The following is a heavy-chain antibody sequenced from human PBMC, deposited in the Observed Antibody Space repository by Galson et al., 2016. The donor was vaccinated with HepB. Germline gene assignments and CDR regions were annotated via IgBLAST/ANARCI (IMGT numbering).Heavy chain of an antibody. CDR3: GNLAVAGAFDY. V-gene: IGHV3-23*01. CDR2: ISGGGGSST. D-gene: IGHD6-19*01. J-gene: IGHJ4*02. CDR1: GFTFSNYV. Sequence: SLRLSCAASGFTFSNYVMNWVRQAPGKGLEWVSAISGGGGSSTYYADSVEGRFTISRDNSKNTLYLQIHGLRAEDTAVYYCGNLAVAGAFDYWGQGTLVTVSS.